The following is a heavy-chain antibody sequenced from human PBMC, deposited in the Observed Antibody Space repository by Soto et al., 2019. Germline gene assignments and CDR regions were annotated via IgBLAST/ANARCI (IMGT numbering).Heavy chain of an antibody. J-gene: IGHJ4*02. CDR3: ARYGYCSSTSCYLANFDY. CDR1: GFTFSSYW. Sequence: GGSLRLSCAASGFTFSSYWMSWVRQAPGKGLEWVANIKQDGSEKYYVDSVKGRFTISRENAKNSLYLQMNSLRAEDTAVYYCARYGYCSSTSCYLANFDYWGQGTLVTVSS. V-gene: IGHV3-7*01. CDR2: IKQDGSEK. D-gene: IGHD2-2*03.